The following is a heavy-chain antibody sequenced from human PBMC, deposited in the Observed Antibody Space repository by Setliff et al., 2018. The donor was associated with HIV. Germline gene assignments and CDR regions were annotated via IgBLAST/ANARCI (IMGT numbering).Heavy chain of an antibody. Sequence: GESLRLSCAASGFTFSNFAINWVRQAPGKGLEWVSTISGRGTNTYYADSVKGRLTISRDNSKNTLSLQLNSLTAEDSAVYYCAKAGGGILYFYYMDVWGKGTTVTVSS. V-gene: IGHV3-23*01. J-gene: IGHJ6*03. CDR3: AKAGGGILYFYYMDV. CDR1: GFTFSNFA. D-gene: IGHD2-15*01. CDR2: ISGRGTNT.